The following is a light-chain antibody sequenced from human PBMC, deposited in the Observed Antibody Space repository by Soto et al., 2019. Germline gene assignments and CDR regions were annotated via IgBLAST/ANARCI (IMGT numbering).Light chain of an antibody. J-gene: IGKJ1*01. CDR2: DAS. V-gene: IGKV1-5*01. CDR3: QQYNSYSWT. Sequence: DIQMTQSPSTLSSSVGDRVTITCRASQSISSWLAWYQQKPGKAPKLLIYDASSLESGVPSRFIGSGSGTEFTLTISSLQPDDFATYYCQQYNSYSWTFGQGTKVELK. CDR1: QSISSW.